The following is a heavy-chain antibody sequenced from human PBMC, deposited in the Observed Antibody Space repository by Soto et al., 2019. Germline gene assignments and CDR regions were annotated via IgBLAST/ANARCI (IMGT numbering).Heavy chain of an antibody. D-gene: IGHD3-3*01. J-gene: IGHJ4*02. CDR1: IFSFSSYA. V-gene: IGHV3-48*02. CDR2: VSSSSSAI. Sequence: EVHLVESGGGLVQPGGSLRLSCVASIFSFSSYAMNWVRQAPGKGLEWLSYVSSSSSAIYYADSVKGRFTISRDNAKNSLYLQMNSLTDEDTAVYYCARYVEWLDYWGQGTLVTVSS. CDR3: ARYVEWLDY.